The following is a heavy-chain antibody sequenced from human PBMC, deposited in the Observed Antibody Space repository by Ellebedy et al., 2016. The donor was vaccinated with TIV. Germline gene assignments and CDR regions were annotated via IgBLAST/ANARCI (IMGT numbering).Heavy chain of an antibody. Sequence: AASVKVSCKASGYSFTSYFMHWVRQAPGQGLEWMGMINPSVGYTTYAQKFQGRVTMTRDTSTSTVYMELRSLRSDDTAVYYCARFVDGDYEDYWGQGALVTVSS. J-gene: IGHJ4*02. D-gene: IGHD4-17*01. CDR3: ARFVDGDYEDY. CDR2: INPSVGYT. CDR1: GYSFTSYF. V-gene: IGHV1-46*01.